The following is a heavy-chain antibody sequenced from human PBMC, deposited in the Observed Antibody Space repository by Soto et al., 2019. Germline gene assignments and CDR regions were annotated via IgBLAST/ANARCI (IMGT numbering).Heavy chain of an antibody. CDR1: RYTFTAYF. CDR3: ARESYNWHYDY. J-gene: IGHJ4*02. CDR2: INHNNSDT. D-gene: IGHD1-20*01. Sequence: QVQLVQSGAEVKEPWASVKVSCKASRYTFTAYFIHRVRQAPGQGLEWMGWINHNNSDTNYAQKFQGRLTLTRDTSINTAFMDLSRLTSDDTAVYYCARESYNWHYDYWGQGSLVSVSS. V-gene: IGHV1-2*02.